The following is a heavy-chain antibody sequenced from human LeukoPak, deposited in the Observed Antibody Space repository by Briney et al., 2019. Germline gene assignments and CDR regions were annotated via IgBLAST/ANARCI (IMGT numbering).Heavy chain of an antibody. CDR2: ISGSGGST. Sequence: GGSLRLSCAASGFTFSNYAMTWVRQAPGKGLEWVSFISGSGGSTYYADSVKGRFTISRDNSKNTLYLQMNSLRAEDTAVYYCAKEGRWSKWDYWGQGTLVTVSS. CDR1: GFTFSNYA. J-gene: IGHJ4*02. V-gene: IGHV3-23*01. CDR3: AKEGRWSKWDY. D-gene: IGHD5-24*01.